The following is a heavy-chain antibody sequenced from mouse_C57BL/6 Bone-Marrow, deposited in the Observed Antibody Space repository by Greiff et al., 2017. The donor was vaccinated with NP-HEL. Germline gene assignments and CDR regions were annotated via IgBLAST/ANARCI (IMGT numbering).Heavy chain of an antibody. J-gene: IGHJ2*01. D-gene: IGHD1-1*01. CDR2: IDPENGDT. Sequence: VQLKESGAELVRPGASVKLSCTASGFNIKDDYMHWVKQRPEQGLEWIGWIDPENGDTESASKFQGKATITAYTSANTAYLQLSSLTSEDTAVYYSTTPSLRRYFDYWGQGTTLTVSS. CDR1: GFNIKDDY. CDR3: TTPSLRRYFDY. V-gene: IGHV14-4*01.